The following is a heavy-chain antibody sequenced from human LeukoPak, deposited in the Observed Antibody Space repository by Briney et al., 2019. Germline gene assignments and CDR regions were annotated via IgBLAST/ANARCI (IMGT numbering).Heavy chain of an antibody. CDR2: IYYSGCT. Sequence: SETLSLTCTVSGGSIGDYYWNWIRQPPGKGLEWIGYIYYSGCTTYNPSLKSRVTMSVDTAKTQFSLIVRSVTAADTAVYYCARGDFCSKSNCYLRPMDVWGKGTTVSVSS. CDR3: ARGDFCSKSNCYLRPMDV. D-gene: IGHD3-3*01. CDR1: GGSIGDYY. J-gene: IGHJ6*03. V-gene: IGHV4-59*01.